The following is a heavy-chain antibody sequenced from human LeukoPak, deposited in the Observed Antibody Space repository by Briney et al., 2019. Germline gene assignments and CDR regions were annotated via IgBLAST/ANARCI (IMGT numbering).Heavy chain of an antibody. CDR2: IYYSGST. D-gene: IGHD6-19*01. CDR3: AREGWQWLVHAFDI. CDR1: GGSISNYY. V-gene: IGHV4-59*12. Sequence: SETLSLTCTVSGGSISNYYWSWIRQPPGKGLEWIGYIYYSGSTNFNPSLKSRVTISVDTSKNQFFLKLSSVTAADTAVYYCAREGWQWLVHAFDIWGQGTMVTVSS. J-gene: IGHJ3*02.